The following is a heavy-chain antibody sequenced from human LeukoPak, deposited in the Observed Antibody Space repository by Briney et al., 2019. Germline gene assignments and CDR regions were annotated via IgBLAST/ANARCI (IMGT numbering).Heavy chain of an antibody. V-gene: IGHV4-59*01. Sequence: PSETLSLTCTVSGGSISSYYWSWIRQPPGKGLEWIGCIYYSGSTNYNPSLKSRVTISVDTSKNQLSLKLSSVTAADTAVYHCVRLQPNTGEWAFDILGPGIMVSVSS. J-gene: IGHJ3*02. D-gene: IGHD1-1*01. CDR1: GGSISSYY. CDR3: VRLQPNTGEWAFDI. CDR2: IYYSGST.